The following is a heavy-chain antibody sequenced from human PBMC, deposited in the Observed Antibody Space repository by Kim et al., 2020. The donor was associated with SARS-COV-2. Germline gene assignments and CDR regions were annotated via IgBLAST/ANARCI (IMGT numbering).Heavy chain of an antibody. CDR1: GFTFSSYA. CDR2: ISGSGGST. V-gene: IGHV3-23*01. D-gene: IGHD3-16*02. J-gene: IGHJ4*02. CDR3: AKLADDYVWGSYRYTIYYFDY. Sequence: GGSLRLSCAASGFTFSSYAMSWVRQAPGKGLEWVSAISGSGGSTYYADSVKGRFTISRDNSKNTLYLQMNSLRAEDTAVYYCAKLADDYVWGSYRYTIYYFDYWGQGTLVTVSS.